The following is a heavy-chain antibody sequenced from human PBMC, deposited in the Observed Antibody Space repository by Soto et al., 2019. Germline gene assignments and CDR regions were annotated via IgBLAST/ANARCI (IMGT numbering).Heavy chain of an antibody. J-gene: IGHJ4*02. V-gene: IGHV3-23*01. Sequence: PGGSLRLSCAASGFTFNSYAMSWVRQAPGKGLEWVSAISGSGGTTYTYYADPVKGRFTISRDNSQNTLYLHMNSLRVEDTAVYYCAKGRDYGGNYRDYWGQGTLVTVSS. CDR1: GFTFNSYA. CDR2: ISGSGGTTYT. CDR3: AKGRDYGGNYRDY. D-gene: IGHD4-17*01.